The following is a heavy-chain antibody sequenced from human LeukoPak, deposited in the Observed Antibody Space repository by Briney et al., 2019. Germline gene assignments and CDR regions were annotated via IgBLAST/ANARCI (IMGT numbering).Heavy chain of an antibody. J-gene: IGHJ5*02. V-gene: IGHV4-59*01. CDR2: IYYSGST. CDR1: GGSISSYY. D-gene: IGHD3-22*01. CDR3: AREVSYDTPAWFDP. Sequence: KPSETLSLTCTVSGGSISSYYWSWIRQPPGKGLEWIGYIYYSGSTNYNPSLKSRVTISVDTSKNQFSLKLSSVTAADTAVYYCAREVSYDTPAWFDPWGQGTLVTVSS.